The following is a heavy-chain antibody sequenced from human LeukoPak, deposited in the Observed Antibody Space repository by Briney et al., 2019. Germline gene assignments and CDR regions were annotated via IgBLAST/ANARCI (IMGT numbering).Heavy chain of an antibody. J-gene: IGHJ5*02. CDR1: GYSISSGYY. Sequence: SETLSLTCTVSGYSISSGYYWGWVRQPPGKGLEWIGTVYHSGSTYYNPSLRSRVTISVETSKNQFSLKVRSMTAADTAVYYCARVPGVYYDRLTGYGSGWFDPWGQGTLVTVSS. CDR2: VYHSGST. V-gene: IGHV4-38-2*02. CDR3: ARVPGVYYDRLTGYGSGWFDP. D-gene: IGHD3-9*01.